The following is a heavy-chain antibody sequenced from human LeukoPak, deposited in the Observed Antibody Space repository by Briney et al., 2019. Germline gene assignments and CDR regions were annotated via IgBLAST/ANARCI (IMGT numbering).Heavy chain of an antibody. Sequence: GGSLRLSCAASGFTFSGSAMHWVRQASGKGLEWVGRIRSKANSYATAYAASVKGRFTISRDDSKNTAYLQMNSLKTEDTAVYYCAREVVGTYCDILTGYYIRETMGRGQGTGPMDVWGKGTTVTVSS. CDR1: GFTFSGSA. V-gene: IGHV3-73*01. D-gene: IGHD3-9*01. CDR2: IRSKANSYAT. CDR3: AREVVGTYCDILTGYYIRETMGRGQGTGPMDV. J-gene: IGHJ6*03.